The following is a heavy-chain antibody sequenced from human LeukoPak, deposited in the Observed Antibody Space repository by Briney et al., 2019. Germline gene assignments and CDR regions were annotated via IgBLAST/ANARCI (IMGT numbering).Heavy chain of an antibody. CDR3: ARAWGSDYDLNY. CDR2: ISSSSSYI. J-gene: IGHJ4*02. V-gene: IGHV3-21*01. Sequence: GGSLRLSCAASGFTFSDFSMNWVRQAPGKGLEWVSPISSSSSYIYYAESLQGRFTISRDNAKNSLYLQMNSLRVEDTAVYYCARAWGSDYDLNYWGQGTLVTVSS. D-gene: IGHD5-12*01. CDR1: GFTFSDFS.